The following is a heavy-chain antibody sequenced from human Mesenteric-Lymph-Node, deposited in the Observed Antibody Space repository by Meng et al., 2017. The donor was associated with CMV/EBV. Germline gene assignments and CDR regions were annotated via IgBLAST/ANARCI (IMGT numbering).Heavy chain of an antibody. V-gene: IGHV1-2*02. CDR1: AYTFTGYY. CDR3: AKVGIAATVDYNFEYYFDY. Sequence: ASVKVSCKASAYTFTGYYMHWVRQAPGQGLELMGWINPNSGGTNYAQKFQGRVTMTRDTSISTAYMELSRLTSDDTAVYYCAKVGIAATVDYNFEYYFDYWGQGTLVTVSS. D-gene: IGHD2-15*01. J-gene: IGHJ4*02. CDR2: INPNSGGT.